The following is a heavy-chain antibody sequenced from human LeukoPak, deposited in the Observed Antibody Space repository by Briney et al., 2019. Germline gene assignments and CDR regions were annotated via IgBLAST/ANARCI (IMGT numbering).Heavy chain of an antibody. J-gene: IGHJ4*02. CDR2: IYTSGST. CDR1: GGSISSYY. Sequence: SETLSLTCTVSGGSISSYYWSWIRQPAGKGLEWIGRIYTSGSTNYNPSLKSRVTMSVDTSKNQFSLKLSSVTAADTAVYYCARDLKRLDSRSIAGRPPPEDYWGQGTLVTVSS. V-gene: IGHV4-4*07. CDR3: ARDLKRLDSRSIAGRPPPEDY. D-gene: IGHD6-6*01.